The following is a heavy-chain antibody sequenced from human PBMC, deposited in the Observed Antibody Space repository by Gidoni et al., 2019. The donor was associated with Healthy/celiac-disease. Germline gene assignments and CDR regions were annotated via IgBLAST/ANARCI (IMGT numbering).Heavy chain of an antibody. V-gene: IGHV1-69*01. J-gene: IGHJ5*02. D-gene: IGHD2-15*01. Sequence: QVQLVQSGAEVKKPGSSVKVSCKASGGTFSSYAISWVRQAPGQGLEWMGGIIPIFGTANYEQKFQGRVTITADESTSTAYMELSSLRSEDTAVYYCARAARIRYCSGGSCYSVAWFDPWGQGTLVTVSS. CDR1: GGTFSSYA. CDR3: ARAARIRYCSGGSCYSVAWFDP. CDR2: IIPIFGTA.